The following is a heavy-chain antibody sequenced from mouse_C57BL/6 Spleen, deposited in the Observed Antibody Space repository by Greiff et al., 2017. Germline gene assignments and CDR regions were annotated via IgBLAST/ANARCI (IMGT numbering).Heavy chain of an antibody. D-gene: IGHD2-10*01. J-gene: IGHJ4*01. CDR2: ISSGSSTI. CDR3: ATYQTDYAMDY. CDR1: GFTFSDYG. Sequence: EVQLVESGGGLVKPGGSLKLSCAASGFTFSDYGMHWVRQAPEKGLEWVAYISSGSSTIYYADTVKGRFTISRDNAKNTLFLQMTSLRSEDTAMYYCATYQTDYAMDYWGQGTSVTVSS. V-gene: IGHV5-17*01.